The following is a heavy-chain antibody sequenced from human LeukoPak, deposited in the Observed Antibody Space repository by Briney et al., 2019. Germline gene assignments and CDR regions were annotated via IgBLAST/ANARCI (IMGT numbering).Heavy chain of an antibody. CDR3: ARDLSFGSLDF. Sequence: GGSLRLSCAASGFTFSSSAMSWVRQAPGRGLEWVSSFSSSDDSTYYADSVRGRFTISRDMSKNTLNLQMNSLRVEDTAMFYCARDLSFGSLDFRGQGTLVTVSS. CDR2: FSSSDDST. CDR1: GFTFSSSA. V-gene: IGHV3-23*01. J-gene: IGHJ4*02. D-gene: IGHD1-26*01.